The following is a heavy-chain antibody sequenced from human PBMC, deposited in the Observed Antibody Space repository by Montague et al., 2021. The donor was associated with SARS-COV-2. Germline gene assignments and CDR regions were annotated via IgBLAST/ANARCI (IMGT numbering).Heavy chain of an antibody. CDR2: IYYSGTT. Sequence: SETLSLTRSVSSGSIISSGYYRGWIRQPPGKELEWIGNIYYSGTTYYNPSLQSRGTISVDTSKNHLSLRLSSVTAADTAVYFCARGMIRGVTTPFDYWGQGSQVTVSS. V-gene: IGHV4-39*02. D-gene: IGHD3-10*01. CDR1: SGSIISSGYY. J-gene: IGHJ4*02. CDR3: ARGMIRGVTTPFDY.